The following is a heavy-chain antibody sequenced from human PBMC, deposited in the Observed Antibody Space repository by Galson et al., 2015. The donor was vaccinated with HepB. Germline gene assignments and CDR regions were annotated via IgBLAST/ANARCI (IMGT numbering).Heavy chain of an antibody. V-gene: IGHV3-11*06. J-gene: IGHJ4*02. CDR2: ISSSSSYK. D-gene: IGHD6-25*01. CDR3: ARVPTAGGY. Sequence: SLRLSCAASGFTFSDYYMSWIRQAPGKGLEWVSSISSSSSYKYYADSVKDRFTISRDNAKNSLHLQMNSLRVEDTAVYYCARVPTAGGYWGQGTLVTVSS. CDR1: GFTFSDYY.